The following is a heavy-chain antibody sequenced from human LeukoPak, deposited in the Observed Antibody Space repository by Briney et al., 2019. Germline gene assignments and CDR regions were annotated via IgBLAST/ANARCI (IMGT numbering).Heavy chain of an antibody. D-gene: IGHD2-2*01. CDR2: SGGST. J-gene: IGHJ5*02. Sequence: SGGSTYYADSVKGRFTISRDNSKNTLYLQMNSLRAEDTAVYYCAKEYSIVVVPAANNWFDPWGQGTLVTVSS. V-gene: IGHV3-23*01. CDR3: AKEYSIVVVPAANNWFDP.